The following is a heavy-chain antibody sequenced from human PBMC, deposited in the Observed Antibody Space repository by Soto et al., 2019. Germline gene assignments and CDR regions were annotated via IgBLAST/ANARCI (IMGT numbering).Heavy chain of an antibody. CDR1: GGTFSSYA. V-gene: IGHV1-69*06. J-gene: IGHJ5*02. CDR3: ARVGARWLQLLGWFDP. D-gene: IGHD5-12*01. Sequence: QVQLVQSGAEVKKPGSSVQVSCKASGGTFSSYAISWVRQAPGQGLEWMGGIIPIFGTANYAQKFQGRVTITADKSTSTAYMELSSLRSEDTAVYHCARVGARWLQLLGWFDPWGQGTLVTVSS. CDR2: IIPIFGTA.